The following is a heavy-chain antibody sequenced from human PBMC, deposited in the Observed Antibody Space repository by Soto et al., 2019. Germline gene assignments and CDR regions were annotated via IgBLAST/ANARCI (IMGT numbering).Heavy chain of an antibody. CDR3: AKDKHYCSGGSCYSGFDY. CDR1: GFTFSSYA. V-gene: IGHV3-23*01. D-gene: IGHD2-15*01. J-gene: IGHJ4*02. CDR2: ISGSGGST. Sequence: EVQLLESGGGLVQPGGSLRLSCAASGFTFSSYAMSWVRQAPGKGLEWVSAISGSGGSTYYADSVKGRFTISRDNSKNTLYLQMNSLRAEDTAVYYCAKDKHYCSGGSCYSGFDYWGQGTLVTVSS.